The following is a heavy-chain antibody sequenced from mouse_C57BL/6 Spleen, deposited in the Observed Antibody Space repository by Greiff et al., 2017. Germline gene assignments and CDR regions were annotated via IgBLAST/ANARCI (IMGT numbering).Heavy chain of an antibody. J-gene: IGHJ3*01. Sequence: VQLQQSGPELVKPGASVKISCKASGYTFTDYYMNWVKQSHGKSLEWIGDINPNNGGTSYNQKFKGKATLTVDKSSSTAYMELRSLTSEDSAVYYCARSETYDYAWFAYWGQGTLVTVSA. D-gene: IGHD2-4*01. V-gene: IGHV1-26*01. CDR2: INPNNGGT. CDR1: GYTFTDYY. CDR3: ARSETYDYAWFAY.